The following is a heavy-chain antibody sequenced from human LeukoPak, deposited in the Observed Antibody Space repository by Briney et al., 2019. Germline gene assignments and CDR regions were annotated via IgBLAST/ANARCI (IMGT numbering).Heavy chain of an antibody. V-gene: IGHV3-23*01. CDR2: ISGIGGSA. Sequence: GGSLRLSCAASGLTFISYAMTGVRHAPGKGLEWVSAISGIGGSAFYADFVKGRFTISRDNSKNTLYLQMNSLRAEDTAVYYCAKSSKAVMYYFDYWGQGTLVTVSS. CDR3: AKSSKAVMYYFDY. J-gene: IGHJ4*02. D-gene: IGHD3-16*01. CDR1: GLTFISYA.